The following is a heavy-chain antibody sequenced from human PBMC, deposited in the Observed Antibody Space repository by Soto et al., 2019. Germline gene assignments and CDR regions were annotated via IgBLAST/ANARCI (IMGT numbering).Heavy chain of an antibody. V-gene: IGHV5-51*01. Sequence: GESLKISCQGAGGSFAGYWIGWVRQMPGKDLEWMGIIYPGDSDTRYSPSFQGQVTISADKSLRTAYLQWTSLKASDTALYYCARTRSFTLGFYYDGMDVWGQGTTVTVSS. D-gene: IGHD6-6*01. CDR2: IYPGDSDT. CDR3: ARTRSFTLGFYYDGMDV. J-gene: IGHJ6*02. CDR1: GGSFAGYW.